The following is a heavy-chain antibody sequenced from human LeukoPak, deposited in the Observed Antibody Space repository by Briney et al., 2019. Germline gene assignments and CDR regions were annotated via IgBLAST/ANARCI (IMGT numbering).Heavy chain of an antibody. CDR2: IYYSGST. CDR3: ARDGNWNDGTLDY. D-gene: IGHD1-20*01. V-gene: IGHV4-39*07. CDR1: GGSISSSSYY. J-gene: IGHJ4*02. Sequence: PSETLSLTCTVSGGSISSSSYYWGWIRQPPGKGLEWIGSIYYSGSTYYNPSLKSRVTISVDTSKNQLSLKLSSVTAADTAVYYCARDGNWNDGTLDYWGQGTLVTVSS.